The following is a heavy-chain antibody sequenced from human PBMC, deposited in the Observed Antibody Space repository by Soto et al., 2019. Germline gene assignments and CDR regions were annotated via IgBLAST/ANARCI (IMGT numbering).Heavy chain of an antibody. D-gene: IGHD6-19*01. Sequence: PGGSLRLSCAASGFTFSSYWMSWVRQAPGKGLEWVANIKQDGSEKYYVDSVKGRFTISRDNSKNTLYLQMNSLRAEDTAVYYCAKRAGSSSGLLYYSSYVMDVWRHGTPVTVS. CDR3: AKRAGSSSGLLYYSSYVMDV. J-gene: IGHJ6*02. CDR1: GFTFSSYW. V-gene: IGHV3-7*03. CDR2: IKQDGSEK.